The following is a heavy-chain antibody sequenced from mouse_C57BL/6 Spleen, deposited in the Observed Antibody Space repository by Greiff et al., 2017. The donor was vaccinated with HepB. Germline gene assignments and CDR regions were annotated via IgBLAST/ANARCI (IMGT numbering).Heavy chain of an antibody. Sequence: VQLQQSGAELVKPGASVKLSYKASGYTFTSYWMHWVKQRPGQGLEWIGCINPSSGYTTYNQKFKDKATLTADKSSSTAYMQLSSLTYEDSAVYYCSRGEITTVVAGVDYWGQGTTVTVSS. V-gene: IGHV1-7*01. D-gene: IGHD1-1*01. CDR2: INPSSGYT. CDR1: GYTFTSYW. CDR3: SRGEITTVVAGVDY. J-gene: IGHJ2*01.